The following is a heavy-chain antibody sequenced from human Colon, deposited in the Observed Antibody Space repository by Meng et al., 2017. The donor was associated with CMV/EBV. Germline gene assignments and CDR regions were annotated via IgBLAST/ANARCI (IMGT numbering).Heavy chain of an antibody. D-gene: IGHD1-7*01. Sequence: ASVKVSCKASGYSFTDYYLHWVRQAPGQGLEWMGWINPNGGGTDYAQTFQGRVTMTRDTSTTTVYLEVNRLTSDDTATYYCARVKCGTTSCSEGQGLDSWGQGTRVIVSS. CDR2: INPNGGGT. V-gene: IGHV1-2*02. J-gene: IGHJ5*01. CDR3: ARVKCGTTSCSEGQGLDS. CDR1: GYSFTDYY.